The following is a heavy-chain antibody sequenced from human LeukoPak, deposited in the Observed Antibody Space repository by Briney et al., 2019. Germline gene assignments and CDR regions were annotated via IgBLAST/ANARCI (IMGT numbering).Heavy chain of an antibody. Sequence: GGFLRLSCAAFGFTFSDSAFHWVRQASGKGLEWVGRIRSKPNNYATAYSASVKGRFTISRDDSKNTAYLQMNSLNTEDTAMYYCTRHLIGATPFDYWGQGTLVSVSS. J-gene: IGHJ4*02. D-gene: IGHD4/OR15-4a*01. CDR2: IRSKPNNYAT. CDR3: TRHLIGATPFDY. CDR1: GFTFSDSA. V-gene: IGHV3-73*01.